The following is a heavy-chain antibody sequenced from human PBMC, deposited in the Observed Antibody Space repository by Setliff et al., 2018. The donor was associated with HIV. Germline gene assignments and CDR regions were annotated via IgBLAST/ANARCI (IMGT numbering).Heavy chain of an antibody. CDR3: AKDIIPAGLFHDL. CDR2: SGNGGII. J-gene: IGHJ5*02. CDR1: GFPFSAYA. D-gene: IGHD2-2*01. Sequence: GGSLRLSCEASGFPFSAYAFSWVRQAPGKGLEWVSTSGNGGIIVYTDSVKGRFTISRDNSKNTLYLQMNSLRAEDTALYYCAKDIIPAGLFHDLWGQGTLVTVSS. V-gene: IGHV3-23*01.